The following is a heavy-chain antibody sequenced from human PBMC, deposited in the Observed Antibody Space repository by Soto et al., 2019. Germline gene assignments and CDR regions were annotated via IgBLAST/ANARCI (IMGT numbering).Heavy chain of an antibody. Sequence: GESLKISCKGSGYSFTSYWIGWVRQMPGKGLEWMGIIYPGDSDTRYSPSFQGQVTISADKSISTAYLQWSSLKASDTAMYYCARIKTAYCGGDCYINYYYYGMDVWGQGTTVT. CDR1: GYSFTSYW. CDR3: ARIKTAYCGGDCYINYYYYGMDV. V-gene: IGHV5-51*01. J-gene: IGHJ6*02. CDR2: IYPGDSDT. D-gene: IGHD2-21*02.